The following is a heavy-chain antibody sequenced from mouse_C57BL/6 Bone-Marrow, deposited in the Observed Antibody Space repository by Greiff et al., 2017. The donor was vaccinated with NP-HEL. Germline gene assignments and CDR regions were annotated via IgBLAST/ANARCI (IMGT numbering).Heavy chain of an antibody. V-gene: IGHV3-6*01. Sequence: EVQLQQSGPGLVKPSQSLSLTCSVTGYSITSGYYWNWIRQFPGNKLEWMGYISYDGSNNYNPSLKNRISITRDTTKNQFFLKLNSVTTEDTATYDSERALFYAMDYWGQGTSVTVSS. CDR3: ERALFYAMDY. CDR1: GYSITSGYY. J-gene: IGHJ4*01. CDR2: ISYDGSN.